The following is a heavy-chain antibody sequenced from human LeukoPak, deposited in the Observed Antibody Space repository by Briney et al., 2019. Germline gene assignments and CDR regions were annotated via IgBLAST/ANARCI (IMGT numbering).Heavy chain of an antibody. J-gene: IGHJ6*02. V-gene: IGHV1-2*04. D-gene: IGHD3-10*01. CDR2: INPNSGGT. Sequence: EASVKVSCKASGYTFTGYYMHWVRQAPGQGLEWMGWINPNSGGTNYAQKFQGWVTMTRDTSISTAYMGLSRLRSDDTAVYYCARVDGSGSYGLYGMDVWGQGTTVTVSS. CDR1: GYTFTGYY. CDR3: ARVDGSGSYGLYGMDV.